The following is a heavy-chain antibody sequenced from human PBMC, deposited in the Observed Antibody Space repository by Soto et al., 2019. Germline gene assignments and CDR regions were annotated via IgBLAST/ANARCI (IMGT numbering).Heavy chain of an antibody. CDR3: AVAWLPFEY. Sequence: QVQLVQSGAEVKKPGASVKVSCKTSGYTFTGYYIHWVRQAPGQGLEWMAWINPNSGDTNYGHKFQGRVTLTRDTSINTVYMEVTSLRFDDTAVYYCAVAWLPFEYWGQGTLVTVFS. D-gene: IGHD5-12*01. V-gene: IGHV1-2*02. CDR2: INPNSGDT. J-gene: IGHJ4*02. CDR1: GYTFTGYY.